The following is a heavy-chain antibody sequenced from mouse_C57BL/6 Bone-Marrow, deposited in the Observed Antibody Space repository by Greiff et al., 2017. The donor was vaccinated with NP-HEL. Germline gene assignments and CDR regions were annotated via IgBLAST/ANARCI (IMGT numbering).Heavy chain of an antibody. CDR1: GFNIKDDY. V-gene: IGHV14-3*01. CDR2: IDPANGNT. CDR3: ASGRDYAMDY. D-gene: IGHD4-1*01. J-gene: IGHJ4*01. Sequence: VQLQQSGAELVRPGASVKLSCTASGFNIKDDYMHWVKQRPEQGLEWIGRIDPANGNTKYAPKFQGKATITADTSSNTAYLQLSSLTSEDTAIYYCASGRDYAMDYWGQGTSVTVSS.